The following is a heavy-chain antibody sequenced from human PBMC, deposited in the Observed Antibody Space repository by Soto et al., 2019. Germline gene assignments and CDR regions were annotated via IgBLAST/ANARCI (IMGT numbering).Heavy chain of an antibody. Sequence: PSETLSLTCTVSGGSISSYYWSWIRQPPGKRLERIGYIYYSGSTNYNPSLKSRVTISVDTSKNQFSLKLSSVTAADTAVYYCARVFGFGGMDVWGQGTTVT. D-gene: IGHD3-10*01. CDR3: ARVFGFGGMDV. CDR2: IYYSGST. CDR1: GGSISSYY. J-gene: IGHJ6*02. V-gene: IGHV4-59*12.